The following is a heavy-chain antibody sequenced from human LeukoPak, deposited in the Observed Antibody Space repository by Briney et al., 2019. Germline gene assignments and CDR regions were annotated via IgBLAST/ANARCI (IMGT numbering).Heavy chain of an antibody. CDR3: ARGIRGGWYGGRD. Sequence: GASVKVSCKASGYTFTSYYMHWVRQAPGQGLEWMGGIIPIFGTANYAQKFQGRVTITADKSTSTAYMELSSLRSEDTAVYYCARGIRGGWYGGRDWGQGTLVTVSS. J-gene: IGHJ4*02. CDR1: GYTFTSYY. V-gene: IGHV1-69*06. D-gene: IGHD6-19*01. CDR2: IIPIFGTA.